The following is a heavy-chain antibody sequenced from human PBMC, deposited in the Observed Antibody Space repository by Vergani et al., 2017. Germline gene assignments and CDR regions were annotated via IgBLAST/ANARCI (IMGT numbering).Heavy chain of an antibody. V-gene: IGHV3-23*01. CDR1: GFPFSSYA. Sequence: EVQLLESGGGLVQPGGSLRPSCAAFGFPFSSYAMSWVRQAPGKGLEWVSGIRGSGGSTYYSDSVKGRFTISRDNSKNTLYLQMNSLRAEDTAVYYCAKDPNYDFWSGYFAFDIWGQGTMVTVSS. CDR2: IRGSGGST. J-gene: IGHJ3*02. CDR3: AKDPNYDFWSGYFAFDI. D-gene: IGHD3-3*01.